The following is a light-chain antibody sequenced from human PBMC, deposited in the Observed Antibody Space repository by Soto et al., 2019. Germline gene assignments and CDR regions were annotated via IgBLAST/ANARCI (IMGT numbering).Light chain of an antibody. Sequence: QSVLTQPASVSGSPGQSITISCTGSSTDVGYYNYVAWYQHHPGKAPKLMIYEVSNRPSGVSNRFSGSKSGNTASLAISGLQAEDEPDYYFSSYTTSSTQVFGGGTKLTVL. V-gene: IGLV2-14*01. J-gene: IGLJ3*02. CDR2: EVS. CDR1: STDVGYYNY. CDR3: SSYTTSSTQV.